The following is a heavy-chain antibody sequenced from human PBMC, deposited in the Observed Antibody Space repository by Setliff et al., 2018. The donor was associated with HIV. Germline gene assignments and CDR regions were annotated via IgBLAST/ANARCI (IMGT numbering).Heavy chain of an antibody. V-gene: IGHV1-2*02. Sequence: ASVKVSCKASGYTFTGYYMHWVRQDPGQGLEWMGWSNPNSGGTNYAQKFGGRVTLSADESTSTFYLELISLTSDDTAIYYCVRVMDTAAFDIWGQGTMVTVSS. CDR3: VRVMDTAAFDI. CDR2: SNPNSGGT. D-gene: IGHD5-18*01. J-gene: IGHJ3*02. CDR1: GYTFTGYY.